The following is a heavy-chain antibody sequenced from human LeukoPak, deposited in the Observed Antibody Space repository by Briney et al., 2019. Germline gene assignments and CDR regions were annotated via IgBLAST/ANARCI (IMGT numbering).Heavy chain of an antibody. CDR2: IYLDDSDT. J-gene: IGHJ6*03. D-gene: IGHD2-8*01. V-gene: IGHV5-51*01. Sequence: GESLKISCKGSGYSFASSWIGWVRQMPGKGLEWMGIIYLDDSDTRYSPSFDGQITISVDKSISTAYLQWSSLKASDTAVYYCARHGHCTNGVCYSNYYYHMDVWGKGTTVTVSS. CDR1: GYSFASSW. CDR3: ARHGHCTNGVCYSNYYYHMDV.